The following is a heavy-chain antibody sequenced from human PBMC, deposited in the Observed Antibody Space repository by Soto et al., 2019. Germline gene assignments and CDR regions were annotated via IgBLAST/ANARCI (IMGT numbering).Heavy chain of an antibody. CDR3: ATAKSSSWHNFDC. D-gene: IGHD6-13*01. J-gene: IGHJ4*02. CDR2: ISYDGSNH. CDR1: GFTFSSYT. Sequence: QVQLVESGGGVVQPGRSLRLSCAASGFTFSSYTMHWVRQAPVKGLEWVTVISYDGSNHYYADSVKGRFTISRDNSQNTLYLKMNSLRAEDTAVYYCATAKSSSWHNFDCWGQGTLVTVSS. V-gene: IGHV3-30-3*01.